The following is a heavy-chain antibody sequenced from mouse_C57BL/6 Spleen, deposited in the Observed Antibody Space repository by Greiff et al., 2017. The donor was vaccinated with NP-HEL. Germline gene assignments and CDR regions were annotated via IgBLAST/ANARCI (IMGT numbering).Heavy chain of an antibody. D-gene: IGHD1-1*01. V-gene: IGHV1-22*01. CDR3: ARATVVATDYAMDY. CDR2: INPNNGGT. CDR1: GYTFTDYN. J-gene: IGHJ4*01. Sequence: VQLQQSGPELVKPGASVKMSCKASGYTFTDYNMHWVKQSHGKSLEWIGYINPNNGGTSYNQKFKGKATLTVNKSSSTAYMELRSLTSEDSAVYYCARATVVATDYAMDYWGQGTSVTVSS.